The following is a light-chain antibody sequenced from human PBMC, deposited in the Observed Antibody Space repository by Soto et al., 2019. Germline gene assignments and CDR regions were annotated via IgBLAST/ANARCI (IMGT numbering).Light chain of an antibody. CDR2: APS. J-gene: IGKJ1*01. CDR1: QGISSY. V-gene: IGKV1-8*01. CDR3: QQYYSYPWT. Sequence: AIRMTQSPSSLSASTGDRVTITCRASQGISSYLAWYQQKPGKAPKLLIYAPSTLQSGVPSRFSGSGSGTDFTLTISCLQSEDFATYYCQQYYSYPWTFGQGTKVEIK.